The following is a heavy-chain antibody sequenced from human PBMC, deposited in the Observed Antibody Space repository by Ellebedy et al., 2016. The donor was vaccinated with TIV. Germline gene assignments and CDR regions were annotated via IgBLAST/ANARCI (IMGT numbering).Heavy chain of an antibody. CDR3: ARIPRHSYDSTGGYYFDS. V-gene: IGHV3-74*01. J-gene: IGHJ4*02. CDR1: GFTFSSYW. CDR2: ISSDGSNT. Sequence: GESLKISXAASGFTFSSYWMHWVRQAPGEGLVWVSRISSDGSNTAYADSVKGRFTVSRDNAKNTLYLQMDSLRVEDTALYYCARIPRHSYDSTGGYYFDSWGQGILVTVS. D-gene: IGHD2-8*02.